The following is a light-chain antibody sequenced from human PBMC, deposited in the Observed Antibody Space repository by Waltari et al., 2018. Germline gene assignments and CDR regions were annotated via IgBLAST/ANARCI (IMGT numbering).Light chain of an antibody. Sequence: EIVLTQSPGSLSLSPGETATLFCRASQRVIDKSLTWHQQKPGQAPRPLVYGASRRASGIPDRFSGSGSGTDFTLTIIDLQPEDSAVYFCHQYGSSPETFGQGTKVEVK. CDR1: QRVIDKS. V-gene: IGKV3-20*01. CDR2: GAS. CDR3: HQYGSSPET. J-gene: IGKJ1*01.